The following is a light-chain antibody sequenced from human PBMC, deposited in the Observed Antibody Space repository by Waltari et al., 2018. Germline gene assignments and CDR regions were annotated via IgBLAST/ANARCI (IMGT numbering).Light chain of an antibody. CDR2: GAS. V-gene: IGKV1-5*03. CDR3: QQYKSYKT. Sequence: DIQLTKSHSIFSEPVGDTVIISCRASQSSTTSLAWYQQKPGKAPDVLIYGASNLESGVPSRFSGSGSGTEFTLTISSLQPDDFATYYCQQYKSYKTFGQGTRVEIK. J-gene: IGKJ1*01. CDR1: QSSTTS.